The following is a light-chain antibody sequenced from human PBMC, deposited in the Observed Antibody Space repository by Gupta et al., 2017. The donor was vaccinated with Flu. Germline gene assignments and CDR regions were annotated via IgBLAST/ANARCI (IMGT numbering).Light chain of an antibody. V-gene: IGKV1-39*01. CDR1: QTISNY. CDR3: LQGVTTPLT. CDR2: SAS. Sequence: LGDRVTITCRADQTISNYLSWYQQKPGKAPRLLISSASHLESGVPSRFRGSGSGTNFTLTIDSLQPDDFATYYCLQGVTTPLTFGPGTKVHIQ. J-gene: IGKJ3*01.